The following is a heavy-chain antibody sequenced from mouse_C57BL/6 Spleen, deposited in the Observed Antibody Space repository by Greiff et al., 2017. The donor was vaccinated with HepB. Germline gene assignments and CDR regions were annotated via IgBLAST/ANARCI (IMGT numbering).Heavy chain of an antibody. CDR3: ARSRYSPYAMDY. Sequence: QVQLKQPGAELVMPGASVKLSCKASGYTFTSYWMHWVKQRPGQGLEWIGEIDPSDSYTNYNQKFKGKSTLTVDKSSSTAYMQLSSLTSEDSAVYYCARSRYSPYAMDYWGQGTSVTVSS. D-gene: IGHD1-1*01. CDR1: GYTFTSYW. J-gene: IGHJ4*01. V-gene: IGHV1-69*01. CDR2: IDPSDSYT.